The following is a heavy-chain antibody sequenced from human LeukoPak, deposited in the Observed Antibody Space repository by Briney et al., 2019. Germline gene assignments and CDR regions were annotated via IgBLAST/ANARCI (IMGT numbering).Heavy chain of an antibody. J-gene: IGHJ3*02. Sequence: GVSLRLSCAASGFTFSSYAMSWVRQAPGKGLEWVSAISGSGGSTYYADSVKGRFTISRDNSKNTLYLQMNSLRAEDTAVYYCAEPMVRGVIIGAFDIWGQGTMVTVSS. CDR2: ISGSGGST. CDR1: GFTFSSYA. V-gene: IGHV3-23*01. D-gene: IGHD3-10*01. CDR3: AEPMVRGVIIGAFDI.